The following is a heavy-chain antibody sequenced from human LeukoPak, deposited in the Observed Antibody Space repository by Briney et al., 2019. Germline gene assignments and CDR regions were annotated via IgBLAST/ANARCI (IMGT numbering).Heavy chain of an antibody. Sequence: GGSLRLSCAASGFTFSTYWMNWYRQAPGKGPEWVGNINQDASEINYVDSVRGRFTISRDNAKNSLHLQMNSLRAEDTAVYYCATDRDNSNWQKRFDSWGQGTLVTVSS. CDR2: INQDASEI. V-gene: IGHV3-7*01. CDR3: ATDRDNSNWQKRFDS. D-gene: IGHD4-11*01. CDR1: GFTFSTYW. J-gene: IGHJ4*02.